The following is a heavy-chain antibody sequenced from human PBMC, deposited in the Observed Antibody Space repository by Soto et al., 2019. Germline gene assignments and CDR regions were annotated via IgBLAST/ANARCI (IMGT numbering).Heavy chain of an antibody. D-gene: IGHD2-15*01. CDR3: ARAPYCSGGSCYNWFDP. CDR2: IYHSGST. V-gene: IGHV4-30-2*01. CDR1: GGSISSGGYS. Sequence: SETLSLTCAVSGGSISSGGYSWSWIRQPPGKGLEWIGYIYHSGSTYYNPSLKSRVTISVDRSKNQFSLKLSSVTAADTAVYYCARAPYCSGGSCYNWFDPWGQGTLVTVSS. J-gene: IGHJ5*02.